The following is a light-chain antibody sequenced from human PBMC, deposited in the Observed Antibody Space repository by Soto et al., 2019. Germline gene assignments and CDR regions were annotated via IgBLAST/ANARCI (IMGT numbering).Light chain of an antibody. J-gene: IGKJ4*01. CDR3: QQYYSYPLT. Sequence: LTQFPGTLPRPPRERATLSCRASQSVSSSDLAWYQQKPGQAPRLLIYGASTRATGIPARFSGSGSGTDFTLTISCLQSEDFATYYCQQYYSYPLTFGEGTKVDNK. V-gene: IGKV3-15*01. CDR2: GAS. CDR1: QSVSSSD.